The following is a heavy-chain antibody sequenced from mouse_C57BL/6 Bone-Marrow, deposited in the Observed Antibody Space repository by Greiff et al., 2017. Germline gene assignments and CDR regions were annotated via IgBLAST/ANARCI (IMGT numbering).Heavy chain of an antibody. J-gene: IGHJ1*03. CDR2: ISSGGDYI. D-gene: IGHD1-1*01. V-gene: IGHV5-9-1*02. Sequence: EVKLVESGEGLVKPGGSLKLSCAASGFTFSSYAMSWVRQTPEKRLEWVAYISSGGDYIYYADTVKGRFTISRDNARNTLYLQMSSLKSEDTAMYYCTSDQDITTVVRYFDVWGTGTTVTVSS. CDR1: GFTFSSYA. CDR3: TSDQDITTVVRYFDV.